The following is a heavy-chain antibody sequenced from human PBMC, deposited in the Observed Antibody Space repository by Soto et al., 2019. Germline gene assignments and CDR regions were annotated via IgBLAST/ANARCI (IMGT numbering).Heavy chain of an antibody. CDR1: GLTFSNYG. V-gene: IGHV3-30*18. CDR3: AKEYLGNSKTFDF. J-gene: IGHJ3*01. D-gene: IGHD2-2*01. CDR2: ISDDGTKK. Sequence: GGSLRLSCAVYGLTFSNYGMHWVRQAPGKGLEWVALISDDGTKKYFVDSVKGRFTISRDNSRNMVYLQMNRLTPEDTAVYYWAKEYLGNSKTFDFWGQGTMGT.